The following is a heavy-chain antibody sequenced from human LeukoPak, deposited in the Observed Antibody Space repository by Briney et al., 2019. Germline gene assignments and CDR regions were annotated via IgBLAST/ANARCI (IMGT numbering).Heavy chain of an antibody. V-gene: IGHV5-51*01. CDR2: VYPGDSDT. CDR1: GYSFSNSW. D-gene: IGHD6-13*01. J-gene: IGHJ4*02. CDR3: ARQLGAAAGRVFFDF. Sequence: GESLKISCKGSGYSFSNSWIAWVRQMPGKGLEWMGIVYPGDSDTRYSPSFQGQVTFSADKSISTAYLQWSSLKAADTAMYYCARQLGAAAGRVFFDFWGQGTPVSVSS.